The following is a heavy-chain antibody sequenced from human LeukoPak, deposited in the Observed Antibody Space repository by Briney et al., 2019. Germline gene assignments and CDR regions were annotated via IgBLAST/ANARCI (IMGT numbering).Heavy chain of an antibody. D-gene: IGHD5-18*01. V-gene: IGHV3-33*06. Sequence: PGGSLRLSCAASGFTFSSYGMHWVRQAPGKGLEWVAVIWYDGSNKYYADSVKGRFTISRDNSKNTLYLQMNSLRAGDTAVYYCAKQVDTAMVDYWGQGTLVTVSS. J-gene: IGHJ4*02. CDR2: IWYDGSNK. CDR3: AKQVDTAMVDY. CDR1: GFTFSSYG.